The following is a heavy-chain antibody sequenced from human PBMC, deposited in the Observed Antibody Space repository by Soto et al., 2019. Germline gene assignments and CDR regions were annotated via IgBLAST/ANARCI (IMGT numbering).Heavy chain of an antibody. Sequence: EVHLLESGGGLAQPGGSLRVYCAASGFTFRNYVMSWVRQTPGKGLEWVSGISGSGGGTYYADSVKGRFTISRDNSKTTLYLQMNNLRAEDTAVYYCAARYEDSILFVFDHWGPGTLVTVSS. CDR3: AARYEDSILFVFDH. CDR1: GFTFRNYV. D-gene: IGHD3-16*02. CDR2: ISGSGGGT. V-gene: IGHV3-23*01. J-gene: IGHJ4*02.